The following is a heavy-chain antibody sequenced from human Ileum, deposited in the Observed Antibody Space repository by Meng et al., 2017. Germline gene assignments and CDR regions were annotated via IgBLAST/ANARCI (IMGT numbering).Heavy chain of an antibody. J-gene: IGHJ4*02. CDR1: EFTFSTYA. CDR3: EKGPRVCTSRSCYATVNNFDY. CDR2: ISGGGGNK. D-gene: IGHD2-2*01. V-gene: IGHV3-23*01. Sequence: GGSLRLSCVASEFTFSTYAMSWVRQAPGKGLEWVSSISGGGGNKYSADAVKGRFAISRDNSKNTMFLQKNSLRAEDTAVYYGEKGPRVCTSRSCYATVNNFDYWGQGTLVTVSS.